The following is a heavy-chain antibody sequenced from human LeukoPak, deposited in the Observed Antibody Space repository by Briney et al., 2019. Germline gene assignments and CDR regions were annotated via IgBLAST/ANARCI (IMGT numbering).Heavy chain of an antibody. D-gene: IGHD4-23*01. CDR3: ARDRRAYGGEHYFDY. CDR1: GGSISSHY. Sequence: SETLSLTCTVSGGSISSHYWSWIRQPPGKGPEWIGYIYYSGSTNYNPSLKSRVTISVDTSKNQFSLKLSSVTAADTAVYYCARDRRAYGGEHYFDYWGQGTLVTVSS. V-gene: IGHV4-59*11. CDR2: IYYSGST. J-gene: IGHJ4*02.